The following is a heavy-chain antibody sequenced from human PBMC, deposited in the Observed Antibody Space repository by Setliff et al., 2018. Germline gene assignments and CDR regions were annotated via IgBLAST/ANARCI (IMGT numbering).Heavy chain of an antibody. CDR3: ATGGYSSGWYPDY. Sequence: PGGSLRLSCAASGFTFGSYWMTWVRQAPEKGLEWVASITHDGSKTYILDSVKGRFTISRDNTKNSLYLQMNSLRSEDTAVYYCATGGYSSGWYPDYWGQGTLVTVSS. D-gene: IGHD6-19*01. J-gene: IGHJ4*02. CDR2: ITHDGSKT. V-gene: IGHV3-7*03. CDR1: GFTFGSYW.